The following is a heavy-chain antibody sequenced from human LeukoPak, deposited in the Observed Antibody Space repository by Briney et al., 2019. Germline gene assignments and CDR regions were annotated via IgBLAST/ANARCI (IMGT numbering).Heavy chain of an antibody. J-gene: IGHJ4*02. CDR3: AKEVTPGALLYGPFDY. CDR1: EFIFSSYG. Sequence: GGSLRLSCAASEFIFSSYGMSWVRQAPGKGLEWVSAISASGGGTYCADSVKGRFTISRDNSRNTLYLQMNSLRTEDTATYYCAKEVTPGALLYGPFDYWGQGTLVTVSS. CDR2: ISASGGGT. V-gene: IGHV3-23*01. D-gene: IGHD4-23*01.